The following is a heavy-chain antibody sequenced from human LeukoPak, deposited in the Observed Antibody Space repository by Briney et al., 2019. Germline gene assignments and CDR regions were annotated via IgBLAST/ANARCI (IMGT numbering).Heavy chain of an antibody. CDR1: GGSLTSPTYY. Sequence: SETLSLTCTVSGGSLTSPTYYQWSWIRQPPGRGLELIGSLYSSGSARFNPSLTSRVTMSLDTSQNQFSLKLSSVTAEDSAMYHCARFKSGGFYYFDSWGQGILVIVSS. V-gene: IGHV4-61*01. D-gene: IGHD3-3*01. J-gene: IGHJ4*02. CDR3: ARFKSGGFYYFDS. CDR2: LYSSGSA.